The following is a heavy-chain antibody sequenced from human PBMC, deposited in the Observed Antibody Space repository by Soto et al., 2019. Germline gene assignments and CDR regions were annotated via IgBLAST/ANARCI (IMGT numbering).Heavy chain of an antibody. CDR1: GGSISSSNW. V-gene: IGHV4-4*02. D-gene: IGHD6-19*01. Sequence: SETLSLTCAVSGGSISSSNWWSWVRQPPGKGLEWIGETYHSGSTNYNPSLKSRVTISVDKSKNQFSLKLSSVTAADTAVYYCAREGSSGWYRGFYFDYWGQGTLVTVSS. CDR3: AREGSSGWYRGFYFDY. J-gene: IGHJ4*02. CDR2: TYHSGST.